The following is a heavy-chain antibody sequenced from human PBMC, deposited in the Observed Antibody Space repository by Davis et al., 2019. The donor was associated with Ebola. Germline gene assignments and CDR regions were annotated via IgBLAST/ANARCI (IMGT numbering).Heavy chain of an antibody. Sequence: ASVKVSCKASGYTFTSYYMHWVRQAPGQGLEWMGIINPSGGSTSYAQKFQGRVTITRDTSASTAYMELSSLRSEDTAVYYCARFGQPEYFQHWGQGTLVTVSS. D-gene: IGHD3-16*01. V-gene: IGHV1-46*01. CDR2: INPSGGST. CDR3: ARFGQPEYFQH. J-gene: IGHJ1*01. CDR1: GYTFTSYY.